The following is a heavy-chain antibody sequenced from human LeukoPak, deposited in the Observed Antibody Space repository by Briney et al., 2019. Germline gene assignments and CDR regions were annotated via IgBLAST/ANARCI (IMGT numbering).Heavy chain of an antibody. CDR3: ARDPVGGSTIFDY. CDR2: IYYSGST. Sequence: SETLSLTCTVSGGSISSGDYYWSWIRQPPGKGLEWIGYIYYSGSTYYNPSLKSRVAISVDTSKNQFSLQLNSVTPEDTAVYFCARDPVGGSTIFDYWGQGTLVTVSS. CDR1: GGSISSGDYY. V-gene: IGHV4-30-4*01. D-gene: IGHD1-26*01. J-gene: IGHJ4*02.